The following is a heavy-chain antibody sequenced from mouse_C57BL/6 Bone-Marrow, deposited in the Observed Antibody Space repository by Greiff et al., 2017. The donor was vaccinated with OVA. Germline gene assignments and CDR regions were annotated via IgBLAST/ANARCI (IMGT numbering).Heavy chain of an antibody. V-gene: IGHV1-69*01. CDR2: IDPSDSYT. D-gene: IGHD1-1*01. CDR3: ARREVVAFDY. J-gene: IGHJ2*01. CDR1: GYTFTSYW. Sequence: QVQLQQPGAELVMPGASVKLSCKASGYTFTSYWMHWVKQRPGQGLEWIGEIDPSDSYTNYNQKFKGKSTLTVDKSSSTAYMQLSSLTSEDSAVYYCARREVVAFDYWGQGTTLTVSS.